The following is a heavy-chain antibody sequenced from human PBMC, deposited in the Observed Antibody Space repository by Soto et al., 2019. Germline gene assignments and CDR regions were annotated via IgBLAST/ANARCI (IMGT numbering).Heavy chain of an antibody. J-gene: IGHJ5*02. CDR2: ISAYSGNT. CDR3: ARNAGDYRSSASFSSSLGHNWFDP. D-gene: IGHD2-2*01. CDR1: GYIFTTFG. Sequence: QVQLVQSGAEVKKPGASVMVSCKASGYIFTTFGISWVRQAPGQGLEWMGWISAYSGNTKFAQKFHGRLAMSTDTSTSTDYMELRRLTSDDTAVYYCARNAGDYRSSASFSSSLGHNWFDPWGQGTLVAVSS. V-gene: IGHV1-18*01.